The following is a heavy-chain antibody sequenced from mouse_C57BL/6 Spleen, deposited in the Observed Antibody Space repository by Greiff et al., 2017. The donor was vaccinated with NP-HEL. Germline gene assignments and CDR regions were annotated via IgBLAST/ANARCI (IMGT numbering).Heavy chain of an antibody. V-gene: IGHV3-6*01. CDR1: GYSITSGYY. CDR3: AIPYYSNRYWYFDG. CDR2: ISYDGSN. Sequence: EVQVVESGPGLVKPSQSLSLTCSVTGYSITSGYYWYWIRQFPGNKLEWMGYISYDGSNNYNPSLKNRISITRDTSKNQFFLKLKSVTTEDTATYYCAIPYYSNRYWYFDGWGTGTTVTVSS. D-gene: IGHD2-5*01. J-gene: IGHJ1*03.